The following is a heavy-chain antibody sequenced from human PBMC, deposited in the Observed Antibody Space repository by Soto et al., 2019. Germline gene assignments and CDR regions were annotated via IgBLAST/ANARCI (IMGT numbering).Heavy chain of an antibody. J-gene: IGHJ3*02. V-gene: IGHV3-23*01. CDR1: GFMFNNSA. D-gene: IGHD2-21*01. Sequence: GGSLRLSCTASGFMFNNSAMTWVRQAPGQGLQWVASVSDNGGSRGGTYYADSVKGRFTISRDNSKDTLYLQLDSLTGADTAVYYCASAKAVVIAALGIWGQGTMVTVSS. CDR3: ASAKAVVIAALGI. CDR2: VSDNGGSRGGT.